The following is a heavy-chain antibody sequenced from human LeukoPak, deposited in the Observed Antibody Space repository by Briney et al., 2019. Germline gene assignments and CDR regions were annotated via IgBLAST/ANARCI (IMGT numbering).Heavy chain of an antibody. Sequence: SETLSLTCTVSGGSISSGSYYWSWIRQPAGKGLEWIGRIYTSGSTNYNPSLKSRGTISVDTSKNQFSLKLSSVTAADTAVYYCARGGLDYGDYMGAFDIWGQGTMVTVSS. CDR3: ARGGLDYGDYMGAFDI. CDR2: IYTSGST. D-gene: IGHD4-17*01. V-gene: IGHV4-61*02. J-gene: IGHJ3*02. CDR1: GGSISSGSYY.